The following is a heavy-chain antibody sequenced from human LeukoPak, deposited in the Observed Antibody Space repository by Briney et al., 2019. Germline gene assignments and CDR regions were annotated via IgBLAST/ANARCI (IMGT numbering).Heavy chain of an antibody. CDR1: GFTFGSHA. V-gene: IGHV3-23*01. Sequence: GGSLRLSCAASGFTFGSHAVSWVRQAPGKGREWVSAISGSGGDTYYADSVKGRFTISRDNSKNIVHLQMNSLSTEDTALYYCAKTTTGYSSGRYPGWPVDYWGRGTLVTVSS. CDR2: ISGSGGDT. J-gene: IGHJ4*02. CDR3: AKTTTGYSSGRYPGWPVDY. D-gene: IGHD6-19*01.